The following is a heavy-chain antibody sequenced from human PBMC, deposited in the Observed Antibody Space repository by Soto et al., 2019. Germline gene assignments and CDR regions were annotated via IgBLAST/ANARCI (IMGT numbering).Heavy chain of an antibody. J-gene: IGHJ4*02. CDR2: INPSNGDT. V-gene: IGHV1-2*02. CDR3: AKIGQYRVAAVQLDF. Sequence: ASVKVSCKASGYTFTSYYMHWVRQAPGQGLEWMGWINPSNGDTNYVQKFQGRVTMTRDTSISTAYMELSRLRSDDTAMYFCAKIGQYRVAAVQLDFWGKGDQATVSS. D-gene: IGHD1-1*01. CDR1: GYTFTSYY.